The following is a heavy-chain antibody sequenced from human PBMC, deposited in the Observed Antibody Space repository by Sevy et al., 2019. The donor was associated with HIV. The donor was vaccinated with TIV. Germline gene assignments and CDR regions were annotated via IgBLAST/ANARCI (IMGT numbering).Heavy chain of an antibody. J-gene: IGHJ3*01. CDR1: QFTFSTDA. V-gene: IGHV3-23*01. Sequence: GGSLRLSCTASQFTFSTDAMSWVRQAPGKGLEWVSIISGSGTSTYYADSVKDRFSISRDNSRGTLHLQMNSLRAEDTALYYWAKDRGGYCSGGTCYGDAFDFWGPGTMVTVSS. CDR3: AKDRGGYCSGGTCYGDAFDF. D-gene: IGHD2-15*01. CDR2: ISGSGTST.